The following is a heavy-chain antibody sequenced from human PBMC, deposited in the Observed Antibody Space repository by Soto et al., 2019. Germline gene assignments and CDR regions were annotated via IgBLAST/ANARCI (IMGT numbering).Heavy chain of an antibody. CDR1: GGSFSGYY. CDR3: ARRGILSSSWYAPPGWVRGFYYFDY. Sequence: SETLSLTCAVYGGSFSGYYWSWIRQPPGKGLEWIGEINHSGSTNYNPSLKSRVTISVDTSKNQFSLKLSSVTAADTAVYYCARRGILSSSWYAPPGWVRGFYYFDYWGQGILVTVSS. V-gene: IGHV4-34*01. D-gene: IGHD6-13*01. CDR2: INHSGST. J-gene: IGHJ4*02.